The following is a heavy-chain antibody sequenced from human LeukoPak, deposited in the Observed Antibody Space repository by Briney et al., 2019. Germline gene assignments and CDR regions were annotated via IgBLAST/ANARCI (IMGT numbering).Heavy chain of an antibody. CDR1: GGSISSYY. D-gene: IGHD6-13*01. J-gene: IGHJ4*02. CDR2: IYYSGST. CDR3: ARGRYSSSWYVVGSPPGLDY. Sequence: PSETLSLTCTVSGGSISSYYWSWIRQPPGKGLEWIGYIYYSGSTNYNPSLKSRVTISVDTSKNHFSLKLSSVTAADTAVYYCARGRYSSSWYVVGSPPGLDYWGQGTLVTVSS. V-gene: IGHV4-59*12.